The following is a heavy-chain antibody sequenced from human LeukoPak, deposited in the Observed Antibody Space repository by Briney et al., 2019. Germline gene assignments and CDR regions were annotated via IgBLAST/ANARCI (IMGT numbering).Heavy chain of an antibody. CDR3: ASIAAADSPIDY. D-gene: IGHD6-13*01. CDR1: GGTFSSYA. V-gene: IGHV1-69*04. CDR2: IIPILGIA. Sequence: SVKVSCKASGGTFSSYAISWVRQAPGQGLEWMGRIIPILGIANYAQRFQGRVTITADKSTSTAYMELSSLRSEDTAVYYCASIAAADSPIDYWGQGTLVTLSS. J-gene: IGHJ4*02.